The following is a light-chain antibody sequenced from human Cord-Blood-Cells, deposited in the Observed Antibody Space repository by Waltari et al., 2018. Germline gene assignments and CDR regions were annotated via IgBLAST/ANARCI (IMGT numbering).Light chain of an antibody. CDR2: DAS. CDR1: QSVSSY. J-gene: IGKJ4*01. CDR3: QQRSNWPPLT. V-gene: IGKV3-11*01. Sequence: EIVLTQSPATLSLSPGERATLSGRASQSVSSYLAWYQKKPGQAPRLLIYDASNRATGIPARFSGSGSGTDFTLTISSLEPEDFAVYYCQQRSNWPPLTFGGGTKVEIK.